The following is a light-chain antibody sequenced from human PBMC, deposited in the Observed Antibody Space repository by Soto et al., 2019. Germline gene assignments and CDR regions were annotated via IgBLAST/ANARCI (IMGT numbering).Light chain of an antibody. CDR1: SGDVDSHY. J-gene: IGLJ2*01. CDR2: EGN. CDR3: SSHTPNITL. Sequence: QSVLTQPSSVSGSPGQSITISCTGTSGDVDSHYVAWYQQHPNKAPKVLIYEGNNRPSGVSDRFSGSKSGNTASLTISGLQAEDEADYYCSSHTPNITLFGGGTKVTVL. V-gene: IGLV2-14*03.